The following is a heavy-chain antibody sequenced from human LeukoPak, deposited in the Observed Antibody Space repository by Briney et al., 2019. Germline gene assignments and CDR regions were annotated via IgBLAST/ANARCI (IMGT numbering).Heavy chain of an antibody. CDR3: ARDNGGYSYGYLDY. CDR1: GFTFSSYG. V-gene: IGHV3-33*01. CDR2: IWYDGSNK. Sequence: SGGSLRLSCAASGFTFSSYGMHWVRQAPGQGMEWEAVIWYDGSNKYYADSVKGRFTISRDNSKNTLYLQMNSLRAEDTAVYYCARDNGGYSYGYLDYWGQGTLVTVSS. D-gene: IGHD5-18*01. J-gene: IGHJ4*02.